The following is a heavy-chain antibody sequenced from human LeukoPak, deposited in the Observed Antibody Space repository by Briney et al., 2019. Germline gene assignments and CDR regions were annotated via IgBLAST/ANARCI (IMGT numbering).Heavy chain of an antibody. CDR1: GYTFTGYY. Sequence: ASVKVSCKTSGYTFTGYYMNWVRQAPGQGLEWMGWISAYNGNTNYAQKLQGRVTMTTDTSTSTAYMELRSLRSDDTAVYYCARDPGWGSSGWYWDYWGQGTLVTVSS. J-gene: IGHJ4*02. D-gene: IGHD6-19*01. V-gene: IGHV1-18*04. CDR3: ARDPGWGSSGWYWDY. CDR2: ISAYNGNT.